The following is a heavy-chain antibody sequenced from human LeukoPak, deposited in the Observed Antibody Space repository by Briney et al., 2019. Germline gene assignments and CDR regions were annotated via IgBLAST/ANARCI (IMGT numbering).Heavy chain of an antibody. V-gene: IGHV3-13*01. CDR1: GFTFSSYD. CDR2: IGTAGDT. J-gene: IGHJ4*02. D-gene: IGHD6-19*01. CDR3: ARDELSSGWFDY. Sequence: GGSLRLSCAASGFTFSSYDMHWVRQATGKGLEWVSAIGTAGDTYYPGSVKGRFTISRENAKNSLYLQMNSLRAEDTAVYYCARDELSSGWFDYWGQGTLVTVSS.